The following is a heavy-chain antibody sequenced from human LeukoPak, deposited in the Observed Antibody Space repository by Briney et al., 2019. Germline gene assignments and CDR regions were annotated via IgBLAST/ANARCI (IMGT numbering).Heavy chain of an antibody. V-gene: IGHV1-2*02. J-gene: IGHJ4*02. Sequence: ASVKVSCKASGYTFTGYYMHWVRPAPGQGLEWMGWINPNSGGTNYAQKFQGRVTMTRDTSISTAYMELSRLRSDDTAVYYCARSIPAATLFDYWGQGTLVTVSS. CDR3: ARSIPAATLFDY. D-gene: IGHD2-2*01. CDR2: INPNSGGT. CDR1: GYTFTGYY.